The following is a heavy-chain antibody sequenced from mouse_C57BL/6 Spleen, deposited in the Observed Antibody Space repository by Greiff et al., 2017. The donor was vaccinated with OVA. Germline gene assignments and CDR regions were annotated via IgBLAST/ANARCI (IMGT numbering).Heavy chain of an antibody. Sequence: QVQLQQSGAELVRPGASVTLSCKASGYTFTDYEMHWVKQTPVHGLEWIGAIDPETGGTAYNQKFKGKAILTADKSSSTAYMELCSLTSEDSAVYYCTRRIYYCLYYFDYWGQGTTLTVSS. CDR2: IDPETGGT. CDR3: TRRIYYCLYYFDY. V-gene: IGHV1-15*01. J-gene: IGHJ2*01. CDR1: GYTFTDYE. D-gene: IGHD2-1*01.